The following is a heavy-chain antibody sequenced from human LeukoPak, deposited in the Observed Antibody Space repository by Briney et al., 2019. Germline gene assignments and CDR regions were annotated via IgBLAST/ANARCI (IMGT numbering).Heavy chain of an antibody. V-gene: IGHV6-1*01. CDR2: TYYRSKWYN. Sequence: SQTLSLTCAISGDSVSSKSASWNCIRQSPWRGLEWLGRTYYRSKWYNEYAVSVKSRITINPDTSKNQFSLQLNSVTPEDTAVYYCSRDPVWGSAWGQGTLVTVSS. CDR1: GDSVSSKSAS. CDR3: SRDPVWGSA. D-gene: IGHD7-27*01. J-gene: IGHJ5*02.